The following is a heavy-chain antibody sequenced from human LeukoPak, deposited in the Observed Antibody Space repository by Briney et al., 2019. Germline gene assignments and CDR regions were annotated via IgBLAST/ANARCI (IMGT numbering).Heavy chain of an antibody. J-gene: IGHJ4*02. D-gene: IGHD2-2*01. V-gene: IGHV3-11*04. CDR3: ARGYCSSTSCYPRSSPDY. CDR1: GFTFSDYY. CDR2: ISGSGGTI. Sequence: GGSLRLSCAASGFTFSDYYMTWIRQAPGKGLEWVSYISGSGGTIFYADSVKGRFTISRDNAKNSLYLQMNSLRAEDTAVYYCARGYCSSTSCYPRSSPDYWGQGTLVTVSS.